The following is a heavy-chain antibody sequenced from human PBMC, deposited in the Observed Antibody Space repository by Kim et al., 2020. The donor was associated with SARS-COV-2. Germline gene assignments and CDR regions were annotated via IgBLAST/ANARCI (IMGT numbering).Heavy chain of an antibody. D-gene: IGHD3-10*01. CDR3: ARLDYYGSGSYRAFDI. J-gene: IGHJ3*02. CDR2: IDPSDSYT. Sequence: GESLKISCKGSGYSFTSYWISWVRQMPGKGLEWMGRIDPSDSYTNYSPSFQGHVTISADKSISTAYLQWSSLKASDTAMYYCARLDYYGSGSYRAFDIWGQGTMVTVSS. CDR1: GYSFTSYW. V-gene: IGHV5-10-1*01.